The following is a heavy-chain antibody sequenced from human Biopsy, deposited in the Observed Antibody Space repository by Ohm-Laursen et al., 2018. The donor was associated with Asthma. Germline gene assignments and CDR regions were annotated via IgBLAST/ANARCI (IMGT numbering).Heavy chain of an antibody. J-gene: IGHJ4*02. Sequence: GSLRLSCAASGFTFSSYAMSWVRQAPGKGLEWVSAISGSGGSTYYADSVKGRFTISRDNSKNTLYLQMNSLRAEGTAVYYCAKDRDYDILTGPPGFDYWGQGTLVTVSS. D-gene: IGHD3-9*01. CDR2: ISGSGGST. CDR3: AKDRDYDILTGPPGFDY. CDR1: GFTFSSYA. V-gene: IGHV3-23*01.